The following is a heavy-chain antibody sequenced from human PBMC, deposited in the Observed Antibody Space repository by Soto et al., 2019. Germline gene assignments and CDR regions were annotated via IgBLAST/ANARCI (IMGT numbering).Heavy chain of an antibody. Sequence: GGSLRLSCAASGFTFSSYAMSWVRQAPGKGLEWVSAISGSGGSTYYADSVKGRFTISRDNSKNTLYLQMNSLRAEDTAVYYCAQMATFWSGYVDAFDIWGQGTMVTVSS. J-gene: IGHJ3*02. D-gene: IGHD3-3*01. CDR2: ISGSGGST. V-gene: IGHV3-23*01. CDR1: GFTFSSYA. CDR3: AQMATFWSGYVDAFDI.